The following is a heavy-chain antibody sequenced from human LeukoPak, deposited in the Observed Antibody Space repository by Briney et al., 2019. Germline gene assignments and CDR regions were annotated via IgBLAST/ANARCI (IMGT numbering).Heavy chain of an antibody. Sequence: SETLSLTCTVSGGSVSSGSFYWNWIRQPPGKGLEWIGYIYYSGSTSYNPSLKSRVTISVDTSKNQFSLKLTSVTAADTAVYFCGRDGSGSSGFDIWGQGTMVTVSS. CDR2: IYYSGST. V-gene: IGHV4-61*01. CDR1: GGSVSSGSFY. CDR3: GRDGSGSSGFDI. D-gene: IGHD3-3*01. J-gene: IGHJ3*02.